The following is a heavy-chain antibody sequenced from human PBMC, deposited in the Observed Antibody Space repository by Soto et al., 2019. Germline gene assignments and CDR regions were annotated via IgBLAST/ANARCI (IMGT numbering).Heavy chain of an antibody. CDR1: GYTFTSYG. Sequence: ASVKVSCKASGYTFTSYGISWVRQAPGQGLEWMGWISAYNGNTNYAQKLQGRVTMTTDTSKNQFSLKLSSVTAADTAVYYCARYLVRGVDFDYWGQGTLVTVSS. J-gene: IGHJ4*02. CDR2: ISAYNGNT. V-gene: IGHV1-18*01. D-gene: IGHD3-10*01. CDR3: ARYLVRGVDFDY.